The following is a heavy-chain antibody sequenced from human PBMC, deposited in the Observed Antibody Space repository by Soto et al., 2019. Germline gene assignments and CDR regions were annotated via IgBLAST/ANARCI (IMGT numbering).Heavy chain of an antibody. CDR2: IYYSGST. Sequence: QLQLQESGPGLVKPSETLSLTCTVSGGSISSSSYYWGWIRQPPGKGLEWIGSIYYSGSTYYNPSLKSRVTISVDTSKNQFSLKLSSVTAADTAVYYCARHFRYSGLLGRGAFDIWGQGTMVTVSS. D-gene: IGHD5-12*01. J-gene: IGHJ3*02. CDR3: ARHFRYSGLLGRGAFDI. V-gene: IGHV4-39*01. CDR1: GGSISSSSYY.